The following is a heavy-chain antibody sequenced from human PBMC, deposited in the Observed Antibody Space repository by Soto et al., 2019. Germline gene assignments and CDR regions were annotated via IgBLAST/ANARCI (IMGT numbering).Heavy chain of an antibody. CDR3: ARRELHFDY. CDR2: IYYSGST. V-gene: IGHV4-39*01. Sequence: SETLSLTCTVSGGSISSSSYYWGWIRQPPGKGLEWIGSIYYSGSTYYNPSLKSRVTISVDTSKNQFSLKLSSVTAADTAVYYCARRELHFDYWGQGTLVTVSS. CDR1: GGSISSSSYY. J-gene: IGHJ4*02. D-gene: IGHD1-26*01.